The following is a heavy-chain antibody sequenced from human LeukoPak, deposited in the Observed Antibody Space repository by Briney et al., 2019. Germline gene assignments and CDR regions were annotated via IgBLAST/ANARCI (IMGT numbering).Heavy chain of an antibody. V-gene: IGHV3-48*03. Sequence: GGSLRLSCAASGFTFSSYEMNWVRQAPGKGLEWVSYISSSGSTIYYADSVKGRFTISRDNAKNSLYLQMNSLRAEDTAVYYCARDGDYGDYPDYWGQRTLVTVSS. CDR2: ISSSGSTI. CDR3: ARDGDYGDYPDY. CDR1: GFTFSSYE. D-gene: IGHD4-17*01. J-gene: IGHJ4*02.